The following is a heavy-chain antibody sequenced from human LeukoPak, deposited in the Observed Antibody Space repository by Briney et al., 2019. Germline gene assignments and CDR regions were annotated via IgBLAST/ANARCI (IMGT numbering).Heavy chain of an antibody. V-gene: IGHV1-18*01. CDR3: ARDDWGATITPNWFDP. Sequence: ASVKVSCKASGYTFTSYGISWVRQAPGQGLEWMGWISAYNGNTNYAQKLQGRVTMTTDTSTSTAYMELRSLRSDDTAVYYCARDDWGATITPNWFDPWGQGTLVTVSS. J-gene: IGHJ5*02. CDR1: GYTFTSYG. D-gene: IGHD1-26*01. CDR2: ISAYNGNT.